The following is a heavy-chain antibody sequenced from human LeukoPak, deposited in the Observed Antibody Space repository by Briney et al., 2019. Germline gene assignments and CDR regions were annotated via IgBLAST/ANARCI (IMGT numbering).Heavy chain of an antibody. V-gene: IGHV3-21*01. Sequence: GGSLRLTCAASGFTFSSYSLSWVRQAPGKGLEWVSSIGSTSSDIYYSDSVKGRFTISRDNAKNSLYPQVNSLRAEDTAVYYCVRGDTNGWYIHFAWGPGTLVTVSS. CDR2: IGSTSSDI. J-gene: IGHJ4*02. CDR1: GFTFSSYS. CDR3: VRGDTNGWYIHFA. D-gene: IGHD6-19*01.